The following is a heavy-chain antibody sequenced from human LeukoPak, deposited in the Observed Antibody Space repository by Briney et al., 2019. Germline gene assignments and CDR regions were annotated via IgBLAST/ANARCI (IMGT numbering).Heavy chain of an antibody. CDR1: GFTFSSYA. CDR2: ISGSGGST. Sequence: PGGSLRVSCAASGFTFSSYAMSRVRQAPGKGLEWVSAISGSGGSTYYADSVKGRFTISRDNSKNTLYLQMNSLRSEDTAVYYCAKDQLLIAAAGYFDYWGQGTLVTVSS. J-gene: IGHJ4*02. CDR3: AKDQLLIAAAGYFDY. D-gene: IGHD6-13*01. V-gene: IGHV3-23*01.